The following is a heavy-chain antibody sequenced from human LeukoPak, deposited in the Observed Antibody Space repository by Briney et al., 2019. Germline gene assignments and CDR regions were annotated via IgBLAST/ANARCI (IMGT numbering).Heavy chain of an antibody. Sequence: QPSETLSLTCTVSGGSISSGDYYWSWIRQPPGKGLEWIGYIYYSGSTNYNPSLKSRVTISVDTSKNQFSLKLSSVTAADTAVYYCARCITAAEMDYWGQGTLVTVSS. D-gene: IGHD6-13*01. CDR2: IYYSGST. J-gene: IGHJ4*02. CDR1: GGSISSGDYY. CDR3: ARCITAAEMDY. V-gene: IGHV4-61*08.